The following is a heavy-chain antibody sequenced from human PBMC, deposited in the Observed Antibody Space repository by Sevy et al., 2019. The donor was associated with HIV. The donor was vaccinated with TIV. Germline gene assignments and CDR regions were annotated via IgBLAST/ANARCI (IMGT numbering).Heavy chain of an antibody. CDR1: GGSISSSSYY. V-gene: IGHV4-39*01. J-gene: IGHJ5*02. Sequence: SETLSLTCTVSGGSISSSSYYWGWIRQPPGKGLAWIGSIYYSGSTYYNPSLQSRVTISVDTSKNQFSLKLSSVTAADTAVYYCARHLGYCSGGSCSMVWFDPWGQGTLVTVSS. D-gene: IGHD2-15*01. CDR3: ARHLGYCSGGSCSMVWFDP. CDR2: IYYSGST.